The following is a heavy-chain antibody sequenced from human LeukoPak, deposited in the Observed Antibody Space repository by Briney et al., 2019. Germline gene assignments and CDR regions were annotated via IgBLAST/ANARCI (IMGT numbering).Heavy chain of an antibody. V-gene: IGHV1-2*02. Sequence: ASVKVSCKASGYTFTSYGVSWVRQAPGQGLEWMGWINPNSGGTNYAQKFQGRVTMTRDTSISTAYMELSRLRSDDTAVYYCAREAGKWLRLRDYWGQGTLVTVSS. J-gene: IGHJ4*02. CDR3: AREAGKWLRLRDY. CDR2: INPNSGGT. D-gene: IGHD5-12*01. CDR1: GYTFTSYG.